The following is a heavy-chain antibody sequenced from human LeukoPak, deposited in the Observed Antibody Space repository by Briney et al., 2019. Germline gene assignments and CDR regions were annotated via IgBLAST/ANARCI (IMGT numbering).Heavy chain of an antibody. J-gene: IGHJ4*02. CDR2: IKQDGSEK. CDR3: AKDGIAAAGPFLTINYFDY. D-gene: IGHD6-13*01. V-gene: IGHV3-7*03. Sequence: GGSLRLSCAASGFTFSSYWMSWVRQAPGKGLEWVANIKQDGSEKYYVDSVKGRFTISRDNAKNSLYLQMNSLRAEDTALYYCAKDGIAAAGPFLTINYFDYWGQGTLVTVSS. CDR1: GFTFSSYW.